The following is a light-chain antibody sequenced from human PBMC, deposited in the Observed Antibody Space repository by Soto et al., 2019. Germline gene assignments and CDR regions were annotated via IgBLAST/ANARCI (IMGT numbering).Light chain of an antibody. CDR1: QDISKY. V-gene: IGKV1-33*01. CDR3: QQYHSLPFT. J-gene: IGKJ3*01. CDR2: EAS. Sequence: DLQMTQSPSSLSASVGDRITITCQASQDISKYLIWYQQTPGKAPKFLIYEASNLERGVPSRFSGSGSGTDFTFTINSLQPEDIAPYYCQQYHSLPFTFGPGTKLVIK.